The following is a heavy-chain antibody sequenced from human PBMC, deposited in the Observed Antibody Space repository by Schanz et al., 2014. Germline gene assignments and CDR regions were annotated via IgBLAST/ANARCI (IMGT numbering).Heavy chain of an antibody. CDR1: GFSFSRYG. D-gene: IGHD4-17*01. CDR3: VRDTDYHFDY. J-gene: IGHJ4*02. CDR2: ISSDETVT. V-gene: IGHV3-30*03. Sequence: QIQLVESGGGVVQPGTSLRLSCTISGFSFSRYGMHWVRQAPGKGLEWVAVISSDETVTYYVDSVKGRFTISRDNSKNTLYLQMSSLKTEDTAVYYCVRDTDYHFDYWGQGTLVTVSS.